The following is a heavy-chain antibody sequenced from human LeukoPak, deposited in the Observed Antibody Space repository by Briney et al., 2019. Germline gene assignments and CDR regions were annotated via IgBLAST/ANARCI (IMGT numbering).Heavy chain of an antibody. CDR3: AKAVAYCGGDCYLPLVN. V-gene: IGHV3-74*01. CDR2: IKYDGSYT. CDR1: GFTLSLAW. D-gene: IGHD2-21*02. J-gene: IGHJ4*02. Sequence: GGSLRLSCATSGFTLSLAWMHWVRQAPGKGLEWVSRIKYDGSYTNYADSVKGRFTISRDNSKNTLYLQMNSLRAEDTAVYYCAKAVAYCGGDCYLPLVNWGQGTLVTVSS.